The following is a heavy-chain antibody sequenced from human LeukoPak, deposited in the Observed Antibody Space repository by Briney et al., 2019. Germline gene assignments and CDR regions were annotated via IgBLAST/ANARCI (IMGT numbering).Heavy chain of an antibody. CDR2: IKQDGSEK. CDR1: GFTFSSYW. CDR3: ARHHASITGDDAFDI. D-gene: IGHD1-14*01. Sequence: GGSLRLSCAASGFTFSSYWMSWVRQAPGKGLEWVANIKQDGSEKYYVDSVKGRFTISRDNAKNSLYLQMNSLRAEDTAVYYCARHHASITGDDAFDIWGQGTMVTVSS. J-gene: IGHJ3*02. V-gene: IGHV3-7*01.